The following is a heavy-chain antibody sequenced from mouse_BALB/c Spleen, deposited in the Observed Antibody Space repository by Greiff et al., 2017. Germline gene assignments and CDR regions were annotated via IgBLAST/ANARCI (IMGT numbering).Heavy chain of an antibody. CDR1: GFTFSSYT. CDR3: ASLSITTLDY. D-gene: IGHD1-1*01. Sequence: EVKLVESGGGLVQPGGSLKLSCAASGFTFSSYTMSWVRQTPEKRLEWVAYISNGGGSTYYPDTVKGRFTISRDNAKNTLYLQMSSLKSEDTAMYYCASLSITTLDYWGQGTSVTVSS. CDR2: ISNGGGST. V-gene: IGHV5-12-2*01. J-gene: IGHJ4*01.